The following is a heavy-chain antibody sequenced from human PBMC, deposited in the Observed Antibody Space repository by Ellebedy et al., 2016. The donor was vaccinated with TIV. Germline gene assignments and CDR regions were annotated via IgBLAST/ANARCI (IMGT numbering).Heavy chain of an antibody. J-gene: IGHJ4*02. CDR2: ISAYNGNT. V-gene: IGHV1-18*01. CDR1: GYTFTSYG. CDR3: AREGEFYYDRSGYRFGSFDY. Sequence: AASVKVSCKASGYTFTSYGISWVRQAPGQGLEWMGWISAYNGNTNYAQKLQGRVTMTTDTSTSTAYMELRSLRSDDTAVYYCAREGEFYYDRSGYRFGSFDYWGQGTLVTVSS. D-gene: IGHD3-22*01.